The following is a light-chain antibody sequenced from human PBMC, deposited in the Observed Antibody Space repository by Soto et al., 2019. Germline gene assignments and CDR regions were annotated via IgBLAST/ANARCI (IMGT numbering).Light chain of an antibody. CDR3: TSYTSSTTRV. V-gene: IGLV2-14*01. CDR2: EVS. J-gene: IGLJ2*01. Sequence: QSALTQPASVSGSPGQSITISCTGTSSDVGGYNYVSWYQQHPGKAPKLMIYEVSNRPSGVSTRFSGSKPGNTASLTISGLQAEDEADYYCTSYTSSTTRVFGGGTKLTVL. CDR1: SSDVGGYNY.